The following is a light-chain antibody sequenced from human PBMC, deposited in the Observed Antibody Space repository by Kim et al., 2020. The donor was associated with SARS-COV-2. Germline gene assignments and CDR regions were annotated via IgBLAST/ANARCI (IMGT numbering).Light chain of an antibody. J-gene: IGLJ3*02. CDR1: SGHSSYA. Sequence: ASVKLTCTLSSGHSSYAIAWQQQQPEKGPRYLMNVNSDGSHSKGHGIPDRFSGSSSGAERYLSISSVQSEDEADYYCQTWGTGIGVFGGGTQLTVL. CDR2: VNSDGSH. CDR3: QTWGTGIGV. V-gene: IGLV4-69*01.